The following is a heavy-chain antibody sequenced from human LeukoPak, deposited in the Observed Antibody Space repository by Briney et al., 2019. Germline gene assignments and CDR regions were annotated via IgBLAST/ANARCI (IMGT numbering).Heavy chain of an antibody. J-gene: IGHJ5*02. Sequence: GGSLRLSCAVSGFTFSSYWMHWVRQDPGKGLVWVSRINTDGSSTSYADSVKGRFTVSRDNAKNTLYLQMNSLRAEDTAVYYCARDRQDCSGGSCYANRSDPWGQGTLVTVSS. CDR2: INTDGSST. CDR3: ARDRQDCSGGSCYANRSDP. V-gene: IGHV3-74*01. D-gene: IGHD2-15*01. CDR1: GFTFSSYW.